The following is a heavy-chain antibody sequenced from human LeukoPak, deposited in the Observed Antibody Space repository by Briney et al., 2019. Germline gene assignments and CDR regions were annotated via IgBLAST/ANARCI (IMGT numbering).Heavy chain of an antibody. CDR1: GYTFTGYY. Sequence: ASVKVSCKASGYTFTGYYMHWVRQAPGQGLEWMGWINPNSGGTNYAQKFQGRVTMTRDTSISTAYMELSRLRSDDTAVYYCAREFIAAADTLDYWGQGTLVTVSS. J-gene: IGHJ4*02. V-gene: IGHV1-2*02. D-gene: IGHD6-13*01. CDR2: INPNSGGT. CDR3: AREFIAAADTLDY.